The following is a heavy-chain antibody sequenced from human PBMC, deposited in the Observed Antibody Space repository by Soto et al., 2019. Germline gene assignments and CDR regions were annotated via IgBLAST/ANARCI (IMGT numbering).Heavy chain of an antibody. CDR3: AKAARATTLYNFDF. CDR2: ISDSGDTT. Sequence: GGSLRLSCVASGFTFSNFAMTWVRQPPGKGLEWVSVISDSGDTTFHADFVKGRFTISRDNSKKTVYLQMNSLRAEDTAVYYCAKAARATTLYNFDFWGQGTLVTVSS. V-gene: IGHV3-23*01. D-gene: IGHD1-26*01. CDR1: GFTFSNFA. J-gene: IGHJ4*01.